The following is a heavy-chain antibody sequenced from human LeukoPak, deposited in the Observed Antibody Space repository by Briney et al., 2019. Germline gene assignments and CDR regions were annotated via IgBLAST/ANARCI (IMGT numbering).Heavy chain of an antibody. Sequence: GGSLRPSCTASGFTFGDYAMSWVRQAPGKGLEWVGFIRSKAYGGTTEYAASVKGRFTISRDDSKSIAYLQMNSLKTEDTAVYYCTRVGYCSSTSCYVLYYYYYYMDVWGKGTTVTISS. J-gene: IGHJ6*03. V-gene: IGHV3-49*04. CDR1: GFTFGDYA. D-gene: IGHD2-2*01. CDR2: IRSKAYGGTT. CDR3: TRVGYCSSTSCYVLYYYYYYMDV.